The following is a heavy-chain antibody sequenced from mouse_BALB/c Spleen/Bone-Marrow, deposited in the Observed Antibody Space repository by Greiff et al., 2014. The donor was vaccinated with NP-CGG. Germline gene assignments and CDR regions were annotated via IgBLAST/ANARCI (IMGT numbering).Heavy chain of an antibody. Sequence: EVKLVESGGGLVQPGWSRKLSCAASGFTFSSFGMHWVRQAPEKGLEWVAYISSGSSTIYYADTMKGRFTISRDNPKNTLFLQMASLRSEDTAMYYCTRSGTLGSMDYWGQGTSVTVSS. CDR1: GFTFSSFG. CDR3: TRSGTLGSMDY. CDR2: ISSGSSTI. D-gene: IGHD3-3*01. V-gene: IGHV5-17*02. J-gene: IGHJ4*01.